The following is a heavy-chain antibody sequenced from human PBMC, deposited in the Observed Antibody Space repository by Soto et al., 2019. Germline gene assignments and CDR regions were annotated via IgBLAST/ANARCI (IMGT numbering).Heavy chain of an antibody. CDR3: AITPIGMVVEY. Sequence: SETLSLTCAFYVGSFSGYYWSCIRHPPGKWLEWIGEINHSGSTNYNPSLKSRVTISVDTSKNQFSLKLSSVTAADTAVYYCAITPIGMVVEYWGQGTLVSVSS. CDR1: VGSFSGYY. D-gene: IGHD3-22*01. J-gene: IGHJ4*02. CDR2: INHSGST. V-gene: IGHV4-34*01.